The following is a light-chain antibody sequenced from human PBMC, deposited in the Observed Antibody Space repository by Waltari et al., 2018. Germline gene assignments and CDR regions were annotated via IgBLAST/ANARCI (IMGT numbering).Light chain of an antibody. CDR3: NSRGSSGAPLV. V-gene: IGLV3-19*01. J-gene: IGLJ3*02. CDR2: GKN. CDR1: SPRSYY. Sequence: SSELTQDPAVSVALGQTVRITCQGDSPRSYYASWYQQKPGQAPVLVFYGKNNRPSGIPDRFAGSSSGTTASLTITGAQAEDEADYYCNSRGSSGAPLVFGGGTKLTVL.